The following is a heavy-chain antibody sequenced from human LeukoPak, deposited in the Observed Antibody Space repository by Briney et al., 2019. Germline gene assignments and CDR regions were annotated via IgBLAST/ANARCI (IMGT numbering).Heavy chain of an antibody. Sequence: GGSLRLSCAASGFTFSSYAMSWVRQAPGKGLEWVSAISGSGGSTYYADSVKGRFTISRDNSKNALYLQMNSLRVEDTAVYYCAKPSVLVAATSWFDPWGQGTLVTVSS. CDR3: AKPSVLVAATSWFDP. CDR2: ISGSGGST. J-gene: IGHJ5*02. V-gene: IGHV3-23*01. D-gene: IGHD2-15*01. CDR1: GFTFSSYA.